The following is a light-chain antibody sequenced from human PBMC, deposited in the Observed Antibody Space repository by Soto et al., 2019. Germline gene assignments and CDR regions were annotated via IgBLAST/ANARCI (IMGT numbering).Light chain of an antibody. CDR3: QQYNDWPRT. CDR2: GAS. CDR1: QSVSNN. V-gene: IGKV3D-15*01. J-gene: IGKJ5*01. Sequence: EIVLTQSPGTLSLSPLEIGTLSCMASQSVSNNYLAWYQQKPGQAPRLLIYGASNRATGIPDRFSGSGSGTEFTLTISNLQSEDFAVYYCQQYNDWPRTFGQGTRLEIK.